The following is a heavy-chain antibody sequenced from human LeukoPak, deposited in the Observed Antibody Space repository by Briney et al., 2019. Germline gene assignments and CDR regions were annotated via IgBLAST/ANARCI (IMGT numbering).Heavy chain of an antibody. D-gene: IGHD1-26*01. CDR2: TSGSGGST. V-gene: IGHV3-23*01. Sequence: PGGSLRLSCAASGFTFSSYAMSWVRQAPGKGLEWVSATSGSGGSTYYADSVKGRFTISRDNSKNTLYLQMNSLRAEDTAVYYCAKGPSRLIVGATSYFDYWGQGTLVTVSS. CDR3: AKGPSRLIVGATSYFDY. J-gene: IGHJ4*02. CDR1: GFTFSSYA.